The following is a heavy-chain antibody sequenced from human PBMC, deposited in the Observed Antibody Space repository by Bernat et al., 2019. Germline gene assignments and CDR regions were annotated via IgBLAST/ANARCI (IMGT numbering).Heavy chain of an antibody. CDR2: ISSSSSTI. CDR3: ARAATVTMEDQLDY. V-gene: IGHV3-48*02. CDR1: GFTFSSYS. Sequence: EVQLVESGGGLVQPGGSLRLSCVASGFTFSSYSMNWVRQAPGKGLEWVSYISSSSSTIYYADSVKGRFTISRDNAKNSLYLQMNSLRDEDTAVYYCARAATVTMEDQLDYWGQGTLVTVSS. J-gene: IGHJ4*02. D-gene: IGHD4-17*01.